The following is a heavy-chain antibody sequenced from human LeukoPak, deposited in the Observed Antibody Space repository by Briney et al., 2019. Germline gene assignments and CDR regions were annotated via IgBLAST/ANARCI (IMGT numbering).Heavy chain of an antibody. CDR1: GASISSYS. V-gene: IGHV4-59*08. D-gene: IGHD3-3*01. Sequence: PSDTLSLTCTVSGASISSYSWSWIRQPPGKGLEWIGYIYYSGSTNYNPSLTSRVTISVDTSKNQFSLKLSSVTAADTAVYYCARMDFWSGYGFDYRGQGTLVTVSS. CDR2: IYYSGST. J-gene: IGHJ4*02. CDR3: ARMDFWSGYGFDY.